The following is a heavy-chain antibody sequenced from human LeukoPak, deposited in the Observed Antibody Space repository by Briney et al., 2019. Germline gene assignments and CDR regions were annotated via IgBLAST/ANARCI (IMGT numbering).Heavy chain of an antibody. D-gene: IGHD2-2*01. Sequence: PSETLSLTCAVYGGSFSGYYWSWLRQPPGKGLEWIGEINHSGSTTYNPSLKSRVNISVDTSKKQLSLKMSSVTAADAAVYYCARPGDCSSTTCSGYMAVWGKGTTVTVSS. CDR1: GGSFSGYY. V-gene: IGHV4-34*01. CDR3: ARPGDCSSTTCSGYMAV. J-gene: IGHJ6*03. CDR2: INHSGST.